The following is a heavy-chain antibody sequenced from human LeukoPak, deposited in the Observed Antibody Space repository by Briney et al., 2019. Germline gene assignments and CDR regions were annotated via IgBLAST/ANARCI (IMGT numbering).Heavy chain of an antibody. Sequence: SETLSLTCTVSGGSISSYYWSWIRQPPGKGLEWIGYIYYSGSTNYNPSLKSRVTISVDTSKNQFSLKLSSVTAADTAVYYCARGAFGDYYDSSGYYYRFDYWGQGTLVTVSS. V-gene: IGHV4-59*01. D-gene: IGHD3-22*01. CDR1: GGSISSYY. J-gene: IGHJ4*02. CDR2: IYYSGST. CDR3: ARGAFGDYYDSSGYYYRFDY.